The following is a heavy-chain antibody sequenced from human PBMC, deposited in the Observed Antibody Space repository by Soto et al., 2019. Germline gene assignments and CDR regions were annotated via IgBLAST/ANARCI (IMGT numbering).Heavy chain of an antibody. Sequence: QVQLQESGPGLVKPSGTLSLTCAVSGGSISSSNWWSWVRQPPGKGLEWIGEIYHSGSTNYNPSLKSRVTISVDKSKNQVALKRSSVTAADTAVYYGARVGSRGRRFDYWGQGTLVTVSS. J-gene: IGHJ4*02. CDR2: IYHSGST. D-gene: IGHD6-19*01. CDR1: GGSISSSNW. V-gene: IGHV4-4*02. CDR3: ARVGSRGRRFDY.